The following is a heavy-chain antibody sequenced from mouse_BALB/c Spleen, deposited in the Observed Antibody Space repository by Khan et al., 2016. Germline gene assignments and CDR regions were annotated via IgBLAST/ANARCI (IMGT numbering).Heavy chain of an antibody. D-gene: IGHD1-1*01. V-gene: IGHV3-8*02. J-gene: IGHJ1*01. CDR2: IRYSGSP. Sequence: EVQLQESGPSLVKPSQTRFFTCSVTADPITSGSCNWFRKLPGHKLEYMGHIRYSGSPYNNPSPKSRISLPRDTSTSQYYLHLTAVTGEDTATYYCYYVSCCCYVAVWGAVTSFTVAS. CDR1: ADPITSGS. CDR3: YYVSCCCYVAV.